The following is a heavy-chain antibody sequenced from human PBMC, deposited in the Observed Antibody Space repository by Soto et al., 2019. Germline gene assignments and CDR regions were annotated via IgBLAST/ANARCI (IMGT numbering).Heavy chain of an antibody. Sequence: PGGSLRLSCAVSGFNFSSYTMNWVRQTPGTGLEWVSSISSSNRYIYYADSVKGRFTITRDDAKNSLYLQMNSLRAGDPAVYYCARGRCRGGCCYQTYGCDIWGQGTMVSVSS. CDR3: ARGRCRGGCCYQTYGCDI. D-gene: IGHD2-15*01. CDR2: ISSSNRYI. CDR1: GFNFSSYT. V-gene: IGHV3-21*01. J-gene: IGHJ3*02.